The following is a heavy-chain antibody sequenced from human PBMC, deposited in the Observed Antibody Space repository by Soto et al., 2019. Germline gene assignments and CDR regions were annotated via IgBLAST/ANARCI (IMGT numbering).Heavy chain of an antibody. J-gene: IGHJ3*02. Sequence: PGGSLRLSCAASGITFSSYAMSWVRQAPGKGGEWFSTISGSGGSTYNAASVKGRFTTSRENCRNTLYLQRSSMSAEDTAVYYCTEDKPTPITMIVVVSTTSAFDIWGQGTRVT. CDR3: TEDKPTPITMIVVVSTTSAFDI. V-gene: IGHV3-23*01. CDR2: ISGSGGST. CDR1: GITFSSYA. D-gene: IGHD3-22*01.